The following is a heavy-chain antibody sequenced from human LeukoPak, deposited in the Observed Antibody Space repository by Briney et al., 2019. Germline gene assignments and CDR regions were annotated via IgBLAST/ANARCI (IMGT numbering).Heavy chain of an antibody. Sequence: ASVKVSCKASGYTFTGYYMHWVRQAPGQGLEWMGWINPNTGGTKYAQKFQGRVTMTRDTSISTAYMELSRLRSDDTAVYYCARTAGAYYYMGVWGKGTTLTVSS. D-gene: IGHD6-19*01. J-gene: IGHJ6*03. V-gene: IGHV1-2*02. CDR2: INPNTGGT. CDR3: ARTAGAYYYMGV. CDR1: GYTFTGYY.